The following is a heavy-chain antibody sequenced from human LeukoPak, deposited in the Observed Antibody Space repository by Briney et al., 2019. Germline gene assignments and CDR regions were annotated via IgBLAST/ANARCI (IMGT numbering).Heavy chain of an antibody. CDR1: GYTFTNYY. V-gene: IGHV1-46*01. Sequence: ASVKVSCKASGYTFTNYYIHWVRQSPGQGLECRGIINPIGGSTTYAQKFQRRVTMTRDMSTSTVYMELSRLRYDDTAVYYCARDLRIAAAGIRFNWFDPWGQGTLVTVSS. CDR2: INPIGGST. J-gene: IGHJ5*02. D-gene: IGHD6-13*01. CDR3: ARDLRIAAAGIRFNWFDP.